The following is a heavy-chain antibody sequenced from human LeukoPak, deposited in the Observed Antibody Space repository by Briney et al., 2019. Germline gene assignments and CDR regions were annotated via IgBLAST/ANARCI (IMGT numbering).Heavy chain of an antibody. D-gene: IGHD5-18*01. CDR1: GFTFSNYA. Sequence: GGSLRLSCAASGFTFSNYAMSWVRQAPGKGLEWVSDISGSGNWTYYADSVKGRFTISRDNSKNTQHLQMNSLRAEDTAVYYCAKGPRLPSVDYWGQGTLVTVSS. CDR2: ISGSGNWT. V-gene: IGHV3-23*01. CDR3: AKGPRLPSVDY. J-gene: IGHJ4*02.